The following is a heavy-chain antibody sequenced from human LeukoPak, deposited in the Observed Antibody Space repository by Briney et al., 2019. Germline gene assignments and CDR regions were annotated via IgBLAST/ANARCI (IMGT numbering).Heavy chain of an antibody. CDR3: ASGTYRLGDY. V-gene: IGHV3-23*01. D-gene: IGHD3-10*01. CDR1: GFTFSSYW. CDR2: ISGSGVDT. Sequence: GGSLRLSCAASGFTFSSYWMSWVRQAPGKGLEWVSGISGSGVDTHYADSVKGRFRISRDNSKNTLYLQLNSLRAEDTAVYYCASGTYRLGDYWGLGTLVTVSS. J-gene: IGHJ4*02.